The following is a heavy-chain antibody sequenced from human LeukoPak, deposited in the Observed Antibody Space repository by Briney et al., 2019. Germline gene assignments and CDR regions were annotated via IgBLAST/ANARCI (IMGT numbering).Heavy chain of an antibody. D-gene: IGHD3-22*01. CDR3: AKDRWQYYYDSSGYYNVLDY. CDR1: GFTVSSNY. V-gene: IGHV3-66*02. CDR2: IYSGGST. Sequence: GGSLRLSCAASGFTVSSNYMSWVRQAPGKGLEWVSVIYSGGSTYYADSVKGRFTISRDNAKNSLYLQMNSLRAEDTAVYYCAKDRWQYYYDSSGYYNVLDYWGQGTLVTVSS. J-gene: IGHJ4*02.